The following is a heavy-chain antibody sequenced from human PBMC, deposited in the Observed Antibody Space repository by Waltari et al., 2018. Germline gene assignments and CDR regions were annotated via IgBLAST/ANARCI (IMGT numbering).Heavy chain of an antibody. Sequence: QVHLVESGGGVVQPGGSRGLSCAAPGFNFTLFGMHWVRQAPGKGLEWVSFISYDGSNENYADSVKGRFTMSRDNSKKMLYVQMNNLRAEDSAVYYCVKGNEIDYWGQGTLVTVSS. CDR2: ISYDGSNE. V-gene: IGHV3-30*02. CDR3: VKGNEIDY. CDR1: GFNFTLFG. D-gene: IGHD1-1*01. J-gene: IGHJ4*02.